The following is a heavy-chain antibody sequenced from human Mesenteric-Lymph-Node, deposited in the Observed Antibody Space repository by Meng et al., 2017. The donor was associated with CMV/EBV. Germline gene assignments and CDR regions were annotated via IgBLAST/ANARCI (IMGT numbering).Heavy chain of an antibody. D-gene: IGHD3-22*01. CDR2: IYYSGST. CDR1: GGSISRSSYY. Sequence: QLQLQESVPGLVKPSETLSLTCTVAGGSISRSSYYWGWIRQPPGKGLEWIGSIYYSGSTYYNPSLKSRVTISVDTSKNQFSLKLSSVTAADTAVYYCARDGDYYDSSGYNPFDYWGQGTLVTVSS. V-gene: IGHV4-39*07. CDR3: ARDGDYYDSSGYNPFDY. J-gene: IGHJ4*02.